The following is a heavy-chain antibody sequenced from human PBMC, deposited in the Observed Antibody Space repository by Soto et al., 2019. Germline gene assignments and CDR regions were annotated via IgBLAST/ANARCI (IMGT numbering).Heavy chain of an antibody. D-gene: IGHD3-22*01. CDR2: IFHDGSA. V-gene: IGHV4-4*02. CDR1: GVSISSGNW. J-gene: IGHJ4*02. Sequence: SETLSLTCSVSGVSISSGNWWTWVRQSPRKGLEYIGEIFHDGSANYYPSFGRLVAMSVDKSKNQFSLTLTSVTAADTATYYCARLVYDTRLNYLYFDFWGQGALVTVSS. CDR3: ARLVYDTRLNYLYFDF.